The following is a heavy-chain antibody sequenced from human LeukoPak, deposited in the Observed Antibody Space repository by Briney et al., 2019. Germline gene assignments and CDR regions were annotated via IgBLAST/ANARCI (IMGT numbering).Heavy chain of an antibody. D-gene: IGHD6-19*01. CDR1: GDSISSNTAS. CDR2: TYYMSRWYD. V-gene: IGHV6-1*01. CDR3: ARTSGYSSLAF. Sequence: SQTLSLTCVISGDSISSNTASWNWIRQSPSRGLEWLGRTYYMSRWYDDYADSVRSRITINPDTSKNEFSLHLTSVAPDDTAMYYCARTSGYSSLAFWGQGTPVTVSS. J-gene: IGHJ4*02.